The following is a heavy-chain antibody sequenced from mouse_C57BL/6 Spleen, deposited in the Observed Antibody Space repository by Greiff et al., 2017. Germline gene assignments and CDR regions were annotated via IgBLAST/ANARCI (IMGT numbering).Heavy chain of an antibody. CDR3: ASYDGYYEIYWYFDV. V-gene: IGHV1-7*01. J-gene: IGHJ1*03. CDR1: GYTFTSYG. Sequence: VQLQQSGAELAKPGASVKLSCKASGYTFTSYGMHWVKQRPGQGLEWIGYINPSRGYTKYNQKFKDKATLTADKSSSTAYMQLSGLTYEGSAVYYCASYDGYYEIYWYFDVWGTGTTVTVSS. D-gene: IGHD2-3*01. CDR2: INPSRGYT.